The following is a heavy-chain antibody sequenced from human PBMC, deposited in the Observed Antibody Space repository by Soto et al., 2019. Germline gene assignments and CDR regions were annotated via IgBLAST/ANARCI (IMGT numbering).Heavy chain of an antibody. Sequence: EVQLVESGGGLIQPGGSLRLSCAASGFTVSSNYMSWVRQAPGKGLEWVSVIYSGGSTYYADSVKGRFTISRDNSKNTLYLQMNSLRAEDKAVYYCARDHAYSHWYFDLWGRGTLVTVSS. J-gene: IGHJ2*01. CDR3: ARDHAYSHWYFDL. CDR2: IYSGGST. CDR1: GFTVSSNY. D-gene: IGHD4-4*01. V-gene: IGHV3-53*01.